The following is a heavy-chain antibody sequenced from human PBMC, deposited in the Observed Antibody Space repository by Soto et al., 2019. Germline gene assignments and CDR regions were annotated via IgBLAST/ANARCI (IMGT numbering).Heavy chain of an antibody. CDR3: ARVPTPNHGDYNKNNWLDP. Sequence: QVQLVQSGAEVKKPGASVKISCKSSGYSFVKYGFSWVRQAPGQGLEWMGWISPYNGKTHYVQKYQGRVTMSTDTSTTTAFLELRTLRSDDTAVYSCARVPTPNHGDYNKNNWLDPWGQVTLVTVSS. CDR1: GYSFVKYG. D-gene: IGHD4-17*01. CDR2: ISPYNGKT. V-gene: IGHV1-18*04. J-gene: IGHJ5*02.